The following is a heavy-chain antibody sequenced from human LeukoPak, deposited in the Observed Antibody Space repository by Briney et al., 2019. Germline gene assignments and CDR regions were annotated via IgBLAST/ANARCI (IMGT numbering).Heavy chain of an antibody. D-gene: IGHD2-15*01. J-gene: IGHJ4*02. CDR3: AKDSRPGYCSGGSCYFDF. CDR1: GLTVGINY. CDR2: MYADGST. Sequence: GGSLRLSCAASGLTVGINYMSWVRQAPGKGLEWVSFMYADGSTDYADSVKGHFTISRDNSKNTLYLQMNSLRAEDTALYYCAKDSRPGYCSGGSCYFDFWGQGTLVTVSS. V-gene: IGHV3-53*01.